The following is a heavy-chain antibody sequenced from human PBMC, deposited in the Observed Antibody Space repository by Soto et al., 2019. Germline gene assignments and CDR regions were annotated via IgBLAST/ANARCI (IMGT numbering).Heavy chain of an antibody. Sequence: SVKVSFKASGGTFSSYAISWVRQAPGQGLEWMGGIIPIFGTANYAQKFQGRVTITADKSTSTAYMELSSLRSEDTAVYYCASRERITMIVGAFDIWGQGTMVTVSS. CDR3: ASRERITMIVGAFDI. D-gene: IGHD3-22*01. J-gene: IGHJ3*02. CDR2: IIPIFGTA. CDR1: GGTFSSYA. V-gene: IGHV1-69*06.